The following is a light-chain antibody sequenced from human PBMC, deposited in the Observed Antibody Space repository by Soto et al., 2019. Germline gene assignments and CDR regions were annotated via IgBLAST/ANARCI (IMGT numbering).Light chain of an antibody. Sequence: EVVLTQSPATLSLSPVERDTLSCRASQNVRTFLDWYQQKPGQAPRLLIYGASNRATGIPARFSGSGSGTDFTLTISSLEPEDFAVYYCQQHSHWPPWTFGQGTRVEI. V-gene: IGKV3-11*01. CDR1: QNVRTF. J-gene: IGKJ1*01. CDR3: QQHSHWPPWT. CDR2: GAS.